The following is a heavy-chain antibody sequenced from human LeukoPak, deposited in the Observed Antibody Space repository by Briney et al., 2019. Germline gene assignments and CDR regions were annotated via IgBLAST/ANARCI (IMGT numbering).Heavy chain of an antibody. CDR1: GFTFSTYW. Sequence: PGGSLRLSCVASGFTFSTYWMHCVRQAPGKGLLCVSRLSGDGSSTKYADSLKGRFTIPRDNAKNTLYLQMSSLRAEDTAVYFCARASTTVPNLLDNWGQGTLVTVSS. J-gene: IGHJ4*02. CDR3: ARASTTVPNLLDN. CDR2: LSGDGSST. D-gene: IGHD4-17*01. V-gene: IGHV3-74*03.